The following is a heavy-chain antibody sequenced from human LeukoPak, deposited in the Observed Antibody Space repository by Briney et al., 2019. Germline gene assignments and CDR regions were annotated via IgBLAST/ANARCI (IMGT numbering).Heavy chain of an antibody. D-gene: IGHD3-16*01. CDR2: ISSGGNTK. CDR3: ARERFAYGMDV. J-gene: IGHJ6*02. Sequence: GGSLRLSCAASGFTFSTYSMNWVRQAPGKGLEWVSYISSGGNTKYYADSVKGRFTISRDNGKNFLYLQMNSLRAEDTAVYYCARERFAYGMDVWGQGTTVTVSS. V-gene: IGHV3-48*04. CDR1: GFTFSTYS.